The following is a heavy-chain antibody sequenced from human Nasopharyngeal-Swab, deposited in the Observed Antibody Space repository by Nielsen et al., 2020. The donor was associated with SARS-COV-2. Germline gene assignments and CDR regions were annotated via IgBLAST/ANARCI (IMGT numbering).Heavy chain of an antibody. V-gene: IGHV5-51*01. D-gene: IGHD3-22*01. J-gene: IGHJ4*02. CDR2: IYPGDSDT. Sequence: GESLKISCKGSGYSFTSYWIGWVRQMPGKGLEWMGIIYPGDSDTRYSPSFQGQVTISADKSIGTAYLQWSSLKASDTAMYYCARPTGGVAYYDSSGYPSYFDYWGQGTLVTVSS. CDR1: GYSFTSYW. CDR3: ARPTGGVAYYDSSGYPSYFDY.